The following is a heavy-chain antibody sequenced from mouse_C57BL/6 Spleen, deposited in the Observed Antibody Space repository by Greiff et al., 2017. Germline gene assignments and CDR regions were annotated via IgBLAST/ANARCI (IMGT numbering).Heavy chain of an antibody. Sequence: EVNVVESGPELVKPGASVKISCKASGYSFTGYYMHWVKQSNGNILDWIGYIYPYNGVSSYNQKFKGKATLTVDKSSSTAYMELRSLTSEDSAVYYCARWGYYGNSWFAYWGKGTTLTVSS. CDR1: GYSFTGYY. CDR3: ARWGYYGNSWFAY. CDR2: IYPYNGVS. V-gene: IGHV1-31*01. J-gene: IGHJ2*01. D-gene: IGHD2-1*01.